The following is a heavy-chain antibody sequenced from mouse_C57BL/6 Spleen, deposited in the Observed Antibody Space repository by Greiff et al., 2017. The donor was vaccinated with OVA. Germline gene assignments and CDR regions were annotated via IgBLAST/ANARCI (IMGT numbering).Heavy chain of an antibody. CDR1: GFTFSSYA. D-gene: IGHD2-12*01. CDR2: ISDGGSYT. V-gene: IGHV5-4*01. J-gene: IGHJ3*01. Sequence: VQGVESGGGLVKPGGSLKLSCAASGFTFSSYAMSWVRQTPEKRLEWVATISDGGSYTYYPDNVKGRFTISRDNAKNNLYLQMSHLKSEDTAMYYCARDDDDLFAYWGQGTLVTVSA. CDR3: ARDDDDLFAY.